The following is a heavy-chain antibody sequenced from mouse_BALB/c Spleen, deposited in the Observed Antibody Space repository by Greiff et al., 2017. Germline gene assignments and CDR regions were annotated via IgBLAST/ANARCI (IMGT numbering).Heavy chain of an antibody. D-gene: IGHD1-2*01. Sequence: VQLQQSGPGLVAPSQSLSITCTVSGFSLTSYGVHWVRQPPGKGLEWLGVIWAGGSTNYNSALMSRLSISKYNSKSQVFLKMNSLQTDDTAMYYCAREYYGYGGAMDYWGQGTSVTVSS. CDR1: GFSLTSYG. J-gene: IGHJ4*01. V-gene: IGHV2-9*02. CDR2: IWAGGST. CDR3: AREYYGYGGAMDY.